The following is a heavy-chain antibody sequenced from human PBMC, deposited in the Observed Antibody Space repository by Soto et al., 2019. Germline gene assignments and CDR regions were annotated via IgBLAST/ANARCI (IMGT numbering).Heavy chain of an antibody. CDR1: GGSISSSSYY. J-gene: IGHJ4*02. CDR3: SRGGGDTDFDY. V-gene: IGHV4-39*01. CDR2: IYYSGST. Sequence: SETQSLTCTVSGGSISSSSYYWGWIRQPPGKGLEWIGSIYYSGSTYYNPSLKSRVTISVDTSKNQFSLKLSSVTAADSAVYYCSRGGGDTDFDYWGQGTLVTVSS. D-gene: IGHD2-2*02.